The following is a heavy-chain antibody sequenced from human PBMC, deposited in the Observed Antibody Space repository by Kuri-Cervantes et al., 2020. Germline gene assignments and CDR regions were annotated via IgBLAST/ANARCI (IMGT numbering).Heavy chain of an antibody. CDR1: GYTFTGYY. CDR3: ARRIPPSYYGSSGLGGAFVI. D-gene: IGHD3-22*01. CDR2: INPNSGGT. J-gene: IGHJ3*02. Sequence: ASVKVSCKASGYTFTGYYMHWVRQAPGQGLEWMGWINPNSGGTNYAQKFQGRVTMTRDTSISTDYMELSRLRSDDTAVYYCARRIPPSYYGSSGLGGAFVIWGQGTMVTVSS. V-gene: IGHV1-2*02.